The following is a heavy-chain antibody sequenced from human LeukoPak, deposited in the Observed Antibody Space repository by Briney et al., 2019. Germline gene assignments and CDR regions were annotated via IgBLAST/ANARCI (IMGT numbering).Heavy chain of an antibody. CDR2: IYHSGST. CDR3: ARDNPDYGGNNDDAFDI. CDR1: GGSISSSNW. J-gene: IGHJ3*02. D-gene: IGHD4-23*01. Sequence: SETLSLTCAVSGGSISSSNWWSWVRQPPGKGLEWIGEIYHSGSTNYNPSLKSRVTISVDKSKNQFSLKLSSVTAADTAVYYCARDNPDYGGNNDDAFDIWGQGTMVTVSS. V-gene: IGHV4-4*02.